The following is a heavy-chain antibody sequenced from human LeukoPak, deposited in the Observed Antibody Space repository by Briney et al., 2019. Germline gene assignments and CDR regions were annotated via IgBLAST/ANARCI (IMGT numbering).Heavy chain of an antibody. D-gene: IGHD2-8*02. CDR1: GYTFTSYY. Sequence: GASVKVSCKASGYTFTSYYMHWVRQAPAQGLEWMGIINPSGGSTSYAQKFQGRVTMTRDTSTSTVYMELSSLRSEDTAVYYCARTTGGRGYFDYWGQGTLVTVSS. V-gene: IGHV1-46*01. CDR2: INPSGGST. CDR3: ARTTGGRGYFDY. J-gene: IGHJ4*02.